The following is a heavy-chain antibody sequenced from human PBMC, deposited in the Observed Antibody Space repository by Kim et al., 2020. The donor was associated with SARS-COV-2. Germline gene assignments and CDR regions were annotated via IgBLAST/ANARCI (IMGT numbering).Heavy chain of an antibody. V-gene: IGHV1-18*01. Sequence: ASVKVSCKASGYTFISYGISWVRQAPGQGLEWMGWISDYNDKTNYAQKFQGRVTMTTDTSTSTAYMELRSLRSDDTAVYYCAVSPAPPYSVNFDYWGQGTLLTVSS. D-gene: IGHD1-26*01. CDR2: ISDYNDKT. CDR3: AVSPAPPYSVNFDY. J-gene: IGHJ4*02. CDR1: GYTFISYG.